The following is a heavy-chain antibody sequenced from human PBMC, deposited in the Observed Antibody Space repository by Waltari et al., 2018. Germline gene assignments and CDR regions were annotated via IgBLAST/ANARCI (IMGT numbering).Heavy chain of an antibody. V-gene: IGHV1-18*01. CDR3: ARVGVYYYGMDV. Sequence: QVQLVQSGGEMKKPGASVKVSCKASGYSFNLYGICWVRQAPGQGLEWRGWSSGDNGNTNDAQSLQGRVTMTTDTPTSTAYMELRSLRSDDTAVYYCARVGVYYYGMDVWGQGTTVTVSS. CDR1: GYSFNLYG. J-gene: IGHJ6*02. CDR2: SSGDNGNT. D-gene: IGHD2-8*01.